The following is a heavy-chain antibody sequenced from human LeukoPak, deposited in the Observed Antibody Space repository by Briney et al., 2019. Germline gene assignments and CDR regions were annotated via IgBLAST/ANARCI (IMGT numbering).Heavy chain of an antibody. J-gene: IGHJ5*02. CDR2: ISGSGGST. CDR3: AKDDFTIFGVVRGGFDP. CDR1: GFTSSIYA. D-gene: IGHD3-3*01. V-gene: IGHV3-23*01. Sequence: PGGSLRLSCAASGFTSSIYAMSWVRQAPGKGLEWVSAISGSGGSTYYADSVKGRFTISRDNSKNTLYLQMNSLRAEDTAVYYCAKDDFTIFGVVRGGFDPWGQGTLVTVSS.